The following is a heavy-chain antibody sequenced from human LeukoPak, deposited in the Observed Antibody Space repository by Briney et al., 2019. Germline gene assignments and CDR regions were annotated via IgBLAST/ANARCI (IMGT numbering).Heavy chain of an antibody. CDR2: ISSSGSTI. D-gene: IGHD2-2*01. CDR1: GFTFSSYE. V-gene: IGHV3-48*03. CDR3: ASGHIVVVPAAIAQDY. J-gene: IGHJ4*02. Sequence: PGGSLRLPCAASGFTFSSYEMNWVRQAPGKGLEWVSYISSSGSTIYYADSVKGRFTISRDNAKNSLYLQMNSLRAEDTAVYYCASGHIVVVPAAIAQDYWGQGTLVTVSS.